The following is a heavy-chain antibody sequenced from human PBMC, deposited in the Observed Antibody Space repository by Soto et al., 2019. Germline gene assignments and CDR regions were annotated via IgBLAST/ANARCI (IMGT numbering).Heavy chain of an antibody. CDR1: GGSISSSDHY. CDR2: INYVGTT. CDR3: ARYSTSSRLGKYYFDY. J-gene: IGHJ4*02. V-gene: IGHV4-39*01. D-gene: IGHD6-6*01. Sequence: QLQLQESGPGLVKPSETLSLTCTVSGGSISSSDHYWSWIRQPPGKGLEWIASINYVGTTYYNPSLKSRSTISVDTSKNQSSLKLNSVTAADTAVYSCARYSTSSRLGKYYFDYWGQGTLVIVSS.